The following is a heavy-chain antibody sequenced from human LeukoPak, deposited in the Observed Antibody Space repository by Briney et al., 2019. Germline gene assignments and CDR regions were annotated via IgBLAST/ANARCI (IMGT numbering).Heavy chain of an antibody. J-gene: IGHJ4*02. CDR2: ISGSGGST. Sequence: PGGSLRLSCGASGFRFSSYAMSWVRQAPGKGLEWVSSISGSGGSTYYTDSVKGRFAISRDNSKSTLYLQMNSLGTDDTALYYCVKGGQNYDFWRFDYWGQGTPVTASS. CDR1: GFRFSSYA. V-gene: IGHV3-23*01. D-gene: IGHD3-3*01. CDR3: VKGGQNYDFWRFDY.